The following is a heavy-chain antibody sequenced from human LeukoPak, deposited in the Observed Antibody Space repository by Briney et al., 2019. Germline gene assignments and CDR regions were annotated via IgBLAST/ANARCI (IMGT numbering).Heavy chain of an antibody. D-gene: IGHD5-12*01. J-gene: IGHJ4*02. V-gene: IGHV3-23*01. Sequence: GRSLSLSCAASGFTFSSYAMSGVPHAPGRGLQWVSTIGDTCASTFYTDSLKGRFTISRENSKNTLFIQMNSLRAEDTAVYYCAKHPGSGYYYFDYWGQGTLVTVSS. CDR3: AKHPGSGYYYFDY. CDR2: IGDTCAST. CDR1: GFTFSSYA.